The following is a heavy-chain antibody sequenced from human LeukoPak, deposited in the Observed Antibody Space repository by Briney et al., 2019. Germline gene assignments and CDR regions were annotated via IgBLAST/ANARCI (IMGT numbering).Heavy chain of an antibody. V-gene: IGHV1-69*13. CDR1: GGTFSSYA. CDR3: ASRYSSSWYQKPYYYYYMDV. Sequence: ASVKVSCKASGGTFSSYAISWVRQAPGQGLEWMGGIIPIFGTANYAQKFQGRVTITADESTSTAYMELSSLRSEDTAVYYCASRYSSSWYQKPYYYYYMDVWGKGTTVTVSS. CDR2: IIPIFGTA. J-gene: IGHJ6*03. D-gene: IGHD6-13*01.